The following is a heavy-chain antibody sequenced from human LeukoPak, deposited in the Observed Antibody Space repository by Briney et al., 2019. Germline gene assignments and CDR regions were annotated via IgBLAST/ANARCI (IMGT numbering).Heavy chain of an antibody. Sequence: PSETLSLTCTVSGGSVSSGSYYWSWTRQPPGKGLEWIGEINHSGSTNYNPSLKSRVTISVDTSKNQFSLKLSSVTAADTAVYYCASRKAYGSGSSAGYWGQGTLVTVSS. D-gene: IGHD3-10*01. CDR2: INHSGST. CDR1: GGSVSSGSYY. CDR3: ASRKAYGSGSSAGY. V-gene: IGHV4-39*07. J-gene: IGHJ4*02.